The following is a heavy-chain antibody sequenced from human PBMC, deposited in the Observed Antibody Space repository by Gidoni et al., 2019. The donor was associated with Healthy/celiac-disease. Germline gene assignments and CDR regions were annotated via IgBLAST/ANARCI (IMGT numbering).Heavy chain of an antibody. Sequence: EVQLVESGGGLVQPVRSLSLSCAASGFHFDDYAMHWVRQAPGKGLEWVSGISWNSGSIGYADSVKGRFTISRDNAKNSLYLQMNSLRAEDTALYYCAKDSDSSGWEGRFDYWGQGTLVTVSS. J-gene: IGHJ4*02. CDR2: ISWNSGSI. CDR3: AKDSDSSGWEGRFDY. CDR1: GFHFDDYA. V-gene: IGHV3-9*01. D-gene: IGHD6-19*01.